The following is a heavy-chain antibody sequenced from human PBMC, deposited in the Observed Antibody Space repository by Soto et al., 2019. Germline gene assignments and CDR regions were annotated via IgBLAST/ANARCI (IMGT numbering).Heavy chain of an antibody. V-gene: IGHV4-4*07. J-gene: IGHJ5*02. CDR2: IYITGNT. CDR1: GASTSSDY. CDR3: ATEVSYCNYGGTSSRLDP. D-gene: IGHD4-4*01. Sequence: QLRLQESGPGLVKPSETLSLICSVTGASTSSDYWSWIRQPAGKGLEWIGRIYITGNTNYNPSLWGRVTMPIATSRNQVSLKLTSVTAADTAVSYCATEVSYCNYGGTSSRLDPWGQGTLVTVSA.